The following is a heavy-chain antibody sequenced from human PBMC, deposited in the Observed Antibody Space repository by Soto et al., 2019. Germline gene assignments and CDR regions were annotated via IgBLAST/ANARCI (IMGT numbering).Heavy chain of an antibody. CDR1: GFTFSSYS. J-gene: IGHJ6*01. D-gene: IGHD2-15*01. CDR2: ISSSSSYI. Sequence: GSLRLSCAASGFTFSSYSMNWVRQAPGKGLEWVSSISSSSSYIYYADSVKGRFTISRDNAKNSLYLQMNSLRAEDTAVYYCARDGGYCSGGSCYLNYGMDVWGQGTTVTVSS. CDR3: ARDGGYCSGGSCYLNYGMDV. V-gene: IGHV3-21*01.